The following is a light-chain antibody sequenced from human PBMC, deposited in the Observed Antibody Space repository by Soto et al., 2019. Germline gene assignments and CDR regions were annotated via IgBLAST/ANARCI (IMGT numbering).Light chain of an antibody. CDR2: WAS. V-gene: IGKV4-1*01. Sequence: DIVMTQSPDSLAVSLGERATINCKSSQSVLYNFNNKKYLAWYQQKPGQPPKLLIYWASTRESGVPDRFSGSGSGTDFTLSIGSLHAECVAVYYCQLYYSIPITFGQGTRLEIK. CDR1: QSVLYNFNNKKY. J-gene: IGKJ5*01. CDR3: QLYYSIPIT.